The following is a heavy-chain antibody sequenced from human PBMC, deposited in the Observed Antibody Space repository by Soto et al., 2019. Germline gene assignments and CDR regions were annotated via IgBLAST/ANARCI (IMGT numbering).Heavy chain of an antibody. J-gene: IGHJ4*02. D-gene: IGHD1-26*01. CDR3: AREYPNRWELSGGFDY. V-gene: IGHV3-30-3*01. CDR1: GFTFSSYA. Sequence: QVQLVESGGGVVQPGRSLRLSCAASGFTFSSYAMHWVRQAPGKGLEWVAVISYDGSNKYYADSVKGRFTISRDNSTNTLDLQMNSLRAEDTAVYYCAREYPNRWELSGGFDYWGQGTLVTVSS. CDR2: ISYDGSNK.